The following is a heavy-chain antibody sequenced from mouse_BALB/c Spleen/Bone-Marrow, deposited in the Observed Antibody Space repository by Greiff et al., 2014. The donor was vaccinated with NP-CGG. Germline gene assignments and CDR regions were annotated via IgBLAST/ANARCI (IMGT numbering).Heavy chain of an antibody. Sequence: QVQLKESGPGLVAPSQSLSITCTVSGFSLTNYGVHWVRQPPGKGLEWLGVIWADGSTNYNSALMSRLSISKDNSKSQVFFKMNSLQTDDTAMYYCARITTATGAMEYWGQGTSVTVSS. CDR2: IWADGST. J-gene: IGHJ4*01. CDR3: ARITTATGAMEY. D-gene: IGHD1-2*01. V-gene: IGHV2-9*02. CDR1: GFSLTNYG.